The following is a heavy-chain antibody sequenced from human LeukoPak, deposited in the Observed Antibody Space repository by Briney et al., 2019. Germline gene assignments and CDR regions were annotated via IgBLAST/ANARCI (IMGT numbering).Heavy chain of an antibody. CDR3: ASTVWGHDSGDYGADY. V-gene: IGHV1-46*01. CDR1: GYTFTSYD. D-gene: IGHD4-17*01. Sequence: ASVKVSCKASGYTFTSYDINWVRQAPGQGLEWMGIINPSGGSTSYAQKFQGRVTMTRDTSTSTVYMELSSLRSEDTAVYYCASTVWGHDSGDYGADYWGQGTLVTVSS. CDR2: INPSGGST. J-gene: IGHJ4*02.